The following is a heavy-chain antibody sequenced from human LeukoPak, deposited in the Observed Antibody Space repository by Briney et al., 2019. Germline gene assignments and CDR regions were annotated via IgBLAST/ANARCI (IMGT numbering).Heavy chain of an antibody. D-gene: IGHD6-19*01. CDR3: AREDSSGWYGFDY. J-gene: IGHJ4*02. Sequence: PGRSLRLSCAASGFTFSSYGMHWVRQAPGKGLEWVAVIWYDGSNKYYADSVKGRFTISRDNSKNTLYLQMNSLRAEDTAVYYCAREDSSGWYGFDYWGQGTLVTVSS. CDR1: GFTFSSYG. V-gene: IGHV3-33*01. CDR2: IWYDGSNK.